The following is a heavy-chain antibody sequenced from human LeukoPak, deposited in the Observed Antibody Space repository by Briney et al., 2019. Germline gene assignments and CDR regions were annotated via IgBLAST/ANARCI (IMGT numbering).Heavy chain of an antibody. CDR2: ISGSGTRT. CDR1: GFTFRVYA. CDR3: AKLLNDYGDYVFDS. D-gene: IGHD4-17*01. V-gene: IGHV3-23*01. J-gene: IGHJ5*01. Sequence: GGSLRLSCVASGFTFRVYALTWVRQAPGKGLEWVSAISGSGTRTHCADSVAGRFTISRDNSKNTVYLQMSSLRAEDTAVYYCAKLLNDYGDYVFDSWGQGTLVTVSS.